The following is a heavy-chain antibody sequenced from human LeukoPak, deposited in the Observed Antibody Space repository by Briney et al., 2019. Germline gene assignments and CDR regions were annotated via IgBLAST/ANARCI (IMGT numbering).Heavy chain of an antibody. CDR2: INHSGST. Sequence: SETLSLTCAVYGGSFSGYYWSWIRQPPGKGLEWIGEINHSGSTNYNPSLKSRVTISVDTSKNQFSLKLSSVTAADTALYYCVRDTRYDMDVWGKGTTVTVSS. CDR3: VRDTRYDMDV. CDR1: GGSFSGYY. J-gene: IGHJ6*03. V-gene: IGHV4-34*01.